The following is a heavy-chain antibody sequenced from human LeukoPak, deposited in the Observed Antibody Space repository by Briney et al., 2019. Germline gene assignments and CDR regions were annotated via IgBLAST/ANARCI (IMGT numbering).Heavy chain of an antibody. CDR3: ARGGYSYGRFNY. CDR1: GGTFSSYA. D-gene: IGHD5-18*01. Sequence: ASVKVSCKASGGTFSSYAISWVRQAPGQGLEWMGRIIPIFGTANYAQKFQGRVTITTDESTSTAYMELSSLRSEDTAVYYCARGGYSYGRFNYWGQGTLVTVSS. V-gene: IGHV1-69*05. CDR2: IIPIFGTA. J-gene: IGHJ4*02.